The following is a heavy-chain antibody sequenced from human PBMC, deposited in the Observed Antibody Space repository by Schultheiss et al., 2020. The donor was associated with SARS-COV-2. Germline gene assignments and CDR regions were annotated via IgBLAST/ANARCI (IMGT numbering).Heavy chain of an antibody. V-gene: IGHV1-2*02. D-gene: IGHD3-10*01. CDR3: ALIPKGAPMAPAHYGMDV. Sequence: ASVKVSCKASGYTFTGYYMHWVRQAPGQGLEWMGWINPNSGGTNYAQKFQGRVTMTRDTSISTAYMELSRLRSEDTAVYYCALIPKGAPMAPAHYGMDVWGQGTTVTVSS. CDR1: GYTFTGYY. CDR2: INPNSGGT. J-gene: IGHJ6*02.